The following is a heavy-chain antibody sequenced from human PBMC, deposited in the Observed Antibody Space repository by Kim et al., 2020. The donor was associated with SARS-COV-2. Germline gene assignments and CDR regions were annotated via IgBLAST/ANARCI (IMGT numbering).Heavy chain of an antibody. V-gene: IGHV4-59*01. CDR2: IYYSGST. CDR1: GGSISSYY. CDR3: ARSGNGGYSYGYWFDP. J-gene: IGHJ5*02. Sequence: SETLSLTCTVSGGSISSYYWSWIRQPPGKGLEWIGYIYYSGSTNYNPSLKSRVTISVDTSKNQFSLKLSSVTAADTAVYYCARSGNGGYSYGYWFDPWGQGTLVTVSS. D-gene: IGHD5-18*01.